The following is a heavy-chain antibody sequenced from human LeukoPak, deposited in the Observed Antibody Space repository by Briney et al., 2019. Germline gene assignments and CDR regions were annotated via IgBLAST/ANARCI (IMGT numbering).Heavy chain of an antibody. D-gene: IGHD6-19*01. CDR3: ARFRSGWYMDY. V-gene: IGHV3-33*01. J-gene: IGHJ4*02. CDR1: GFTFSSYG. CDR2: IWNDGSKS. Sequence: PGGSLRLSCAASGFTFSSYGMHWVRQAPGKGLEWVEVIWNDGSKSNYPDSVKGRFTISRDDSKNTLFLQMSSLRVEDTAVYYCARFRSGWYMDYWGQGTLVTVSS.